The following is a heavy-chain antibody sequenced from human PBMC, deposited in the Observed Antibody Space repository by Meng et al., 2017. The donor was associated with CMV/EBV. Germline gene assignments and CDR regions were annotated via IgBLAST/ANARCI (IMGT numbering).Heavy chain of an antibody. CDR3: ARDRGVRCSSTSCYSYYYYGMDV. CDR2: ISAYNGNT. D-gene: IGHD2-2*01. V-gene: IGHV1-18*01. Sequence: IRWVRQAPGQGREWMGWISAYNGNTNYEQKLQGRVTMTPDTSTSTAYMELRSLRSDDTAVYYCARDRGVRCSSTSCYSYYYYGMDVWGQGTTVTVSS. J-gene: IGHJ6*02.